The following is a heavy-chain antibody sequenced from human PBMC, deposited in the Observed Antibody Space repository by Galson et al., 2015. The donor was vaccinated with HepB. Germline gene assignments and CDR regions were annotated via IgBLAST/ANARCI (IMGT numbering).Heavy chain of an antibody. D-gene: IGHD4-17*01. CDR1: GFTFSSYS. V-gene: IGHV3-48*04. Sequence: SLRLSCAASGFTFSSYSMNWVRQAPGKGLEWVSYISSSSSTIYYADSVKGRFTISRDNAKNSLYLQMNSLRAEDTAVYYCARSYGDYSSEYFQHWGQGTLVTVSS. CDR3: ARSYGDYSSEYFQH. CDR2: ISSSSSTI. J-gene: IGHJ1*01.